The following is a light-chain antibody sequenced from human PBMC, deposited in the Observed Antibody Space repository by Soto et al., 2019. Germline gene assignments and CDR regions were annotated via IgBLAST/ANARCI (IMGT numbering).Light chain of an antibody. CDR3: QQLYTLPFT. J-gene: IGKJ5*01. CDR1: QTISSW. V-gene: IGKV1-5*03. Sequence: IQVTQSPSPLSGSVGDRVTITCRASQTISSWVAWYQPKPGKDTKLRIYKASTLKSVVPSRFSGSGSGTEFTLTISGLLPEDFAAYHCQQLYTLPFTFGQGTRLEI. CDR2: KAS.